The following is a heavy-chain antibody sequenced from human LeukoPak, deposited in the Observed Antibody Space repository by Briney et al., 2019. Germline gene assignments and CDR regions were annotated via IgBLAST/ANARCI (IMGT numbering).Heavy chain of an antibody. J-gene: IGHJ6*02. CDR1: GGSFSGYY. V-gene: IGHV4-34*01. CDR3: ARASAAAGTPDYYGMDV. CDR2: INHSGST. D-gene: IGHD6-13*01. Sequence: SETLSLTCAVYGGSFSGYYWSWIRQPPGKGLEWIGEINHSGSTNYNPSLKSRVTISVDTSKNQFSLKLSSVTAADTAAYYCARASAAAGTPDYYGMDVWGQGTTVTVSS.